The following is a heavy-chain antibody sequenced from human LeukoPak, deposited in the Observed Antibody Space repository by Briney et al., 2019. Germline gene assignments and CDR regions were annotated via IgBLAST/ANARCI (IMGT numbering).Heavy chain of an antibody. CDR3: AKVLEMATSTDY. V-gene: IGHV3-23*01. Sequence: PGGSLRLSCAASGFTFSSYAMSWVRQAPGKGLEWVSAISGSGGSTYYADSVKGRFTISRDNSKNTLYQQMNSLRAEDTAVYYCAKVLEMATSTDYWGQGTLVTVSS. CDR1: GFTFSSYA. D-gene: IGHD5-24*01. CDR2: ISGSGGST. J-gene: IGHJ4*02.